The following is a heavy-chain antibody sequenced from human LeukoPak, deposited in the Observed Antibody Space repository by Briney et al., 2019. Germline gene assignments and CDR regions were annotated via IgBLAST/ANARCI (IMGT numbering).Heavy chain of an antibody. CDR1: GFAFSSYS. J-gene: IGHJ3*02. Sequence: QAGGSLRLSCTASGFAFSSYSISWVRQAPGKGLEWVSDISGSGGSTYYADSVKGRFTISRDNPKNTLYLQMNSLRAEDTAVYYCAKEYDILTGYYAFDIWGQGTMVTVSS. CDR2: ISGSGGST. V-gene: IGHV3-23*01. CDR3: AKEYDILTGYYAFDI. D-gene: IGHD3-9*01.